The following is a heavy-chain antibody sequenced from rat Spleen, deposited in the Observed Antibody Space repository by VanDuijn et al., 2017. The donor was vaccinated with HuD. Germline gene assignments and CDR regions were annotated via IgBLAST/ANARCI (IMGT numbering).Heavy chain of an antibody. V-gene: IGHV5-25*01. Sequence: EVQLVESGGDLVQPGRSLKLSCAASGFTFSDSYLAWVRQAPTKGLEWVASISTGGGNTYYRDSVRGRFTISRDNSKSTLYLQMDSLRSEDTATYYCARRGSYVDWDVDFWGPGTMVTVSS. CDR1: GFTFSDSY. CDR3: ARRGSYVDWDVDF. D-gene: IGHD1-6*01. CDR2: ISTGGGNT. J-gene: IGHJ1*01.